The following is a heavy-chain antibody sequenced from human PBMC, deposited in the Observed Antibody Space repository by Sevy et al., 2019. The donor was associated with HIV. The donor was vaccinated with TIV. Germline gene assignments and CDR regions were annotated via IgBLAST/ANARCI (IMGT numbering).Heavy chain of an antibody. Sequence: GGSLRLSCAASGFTFSSYAMNWVRQAPGKGLEWVAFISYDGSNKYYADSVKGRFTISRDNSNKTQYLQMHGLSVEDTARYYCARGGYYGSGSNDGNYFDYWGQGTVVTVSS. D-gene: IGHD3-10*01. J-gene: IGHJ4*02. CDR1: GFTFSSYA. CDR3: ARGGYYGSGSNDGNYFDY. V-gene: IGHV3-30-3*01. CDR2: ISYDGSNK.